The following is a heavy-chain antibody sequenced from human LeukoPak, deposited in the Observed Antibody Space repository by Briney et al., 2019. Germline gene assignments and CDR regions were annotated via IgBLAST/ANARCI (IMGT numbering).Heavy chain of an antibody. CDR1: GFTFSSYW. D-gene: IGHD2-2*01. V-gene: IGHV3-74*01. J-gene: IGHJ5*02. CDR2: INGDGSST. CDR3: ARRYCGSPSCVNWFDP. Sequence: GGSLRLSCAASGFTFSSYWMYWVRQAPGKGLVWVSRINGDGSSTSYADSVKGRFTISRDNAKNTLFLQMDSLRAEDTAVYYCARRYCGSPSCVNWFDPWGQGALVTVSS.